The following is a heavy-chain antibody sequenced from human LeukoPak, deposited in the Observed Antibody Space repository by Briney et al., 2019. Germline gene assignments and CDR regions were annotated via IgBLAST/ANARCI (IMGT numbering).Heavy chain of an antibody. CDR1: GGSISSSSYY. CDR2: IYYSAST. Sequence: SETLSLTCTVSGGSISSSSYYWGWIPQPPGKGLEGIGSIYYSASTYYNPSLKSPVTISIDTTKNHLSLTLRPVTAADTAVYYCARDDTGYSSGWSKDFDYWGQGTLVTVSS. J-gene: IGHJ4*02. CDR3: ARDDTGYSSGWSKDFDY. V-gene: IGHV4-39*02. D-gene: IGHD6-19*01.